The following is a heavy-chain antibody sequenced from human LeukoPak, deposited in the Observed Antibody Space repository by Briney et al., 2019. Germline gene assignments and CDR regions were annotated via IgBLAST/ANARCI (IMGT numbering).Heavy chain of an antibody. J-gene: IGHJ6*02. CDR1: RGSISSYY. Sequence: SETLSLTCTVSRGSISSYYWSWIRQPPGKGLEWIGYIYYSGSTNYNPSLKSRVTISIDTSKNQFSLKLNSVTAADTAVYYCARDHTASGGMDVWGQGTTVTVSS. D-gene: IGHD5-18*01. CDR3: ARDHTASGGMDV. CDR2: IYYSGST. V-gene: IGHV4-59*01.